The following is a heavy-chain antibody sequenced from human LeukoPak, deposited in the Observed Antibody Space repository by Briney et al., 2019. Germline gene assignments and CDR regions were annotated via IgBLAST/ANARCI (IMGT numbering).Heavy chain of an antibody. CDR1: GYTVTSYW. CDR3: ARGPEGDY. Sequence: NRGESLKISCKGSGYTVTSYWIAWVRQMPGKGLEWMGTIYPYDSTTRYSPSFQGQVTISGDNSSSTSYVQWRSLKASDTAMYYCARGPEGDYWGQGTLVTVSS. V-gene: IGHV5-51*01. CDR2: IYPYDSTT. J-gene: IGHJ4*02.